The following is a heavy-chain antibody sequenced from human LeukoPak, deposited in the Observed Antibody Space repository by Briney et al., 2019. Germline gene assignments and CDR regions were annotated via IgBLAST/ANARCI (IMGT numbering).Heavy chain of an antibody. CDR2: IIPIFGTA. CDR3: AREGYDYVWGSYRRNWFDP. CDR1: GGTFSSYA. J-gene: IGHJ5*02. Sequence: SVKVSCKASGGTFSSYAISRVRQAPGQGLEWMGGIIPIFGTANYAQKFQGRVTITADESTSTAYMELSSLRSEDTAVYYCAREGYDYVWGSYRRNWFDPWGQGTLVTVSS. V-gene: IGHV1-69*13. D-gene: IGHD3-16*02.